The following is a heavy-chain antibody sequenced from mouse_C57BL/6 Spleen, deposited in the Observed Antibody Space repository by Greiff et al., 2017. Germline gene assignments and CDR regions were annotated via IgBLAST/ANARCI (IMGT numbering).Heavy chain of an antibody. D-gene: IGHD4-1*01. Sequence: QVQLQQPGAELVMPGASVKLSCKASGYTFTSYWMHWVKQRPGQGLEWIGEIDPSDSYTNYNQKFKGKSTLTVDKSSSTAYMQLSSLTSEDSAVYYCARGLTGTSDYWGQGTTLTVSS. J-gene: IGHJ2*01. V-gene: IGHV1-69*01. CDR2: IDPSDSYT. CDR1: GYTFTSYW. CDR3: ARGLTGTSDY.